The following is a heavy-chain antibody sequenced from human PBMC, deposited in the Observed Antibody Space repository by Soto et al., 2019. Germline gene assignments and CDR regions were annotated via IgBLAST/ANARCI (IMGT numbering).Heavy chain of an antibody. V-gene: IGHV3-7*03. CDR2: IKKDGSEK. J-gene: IGHJ4*02. CDR3: VTGYHSDY. CDR1: GISTSSYW. Sequence: PGGSLRLSCAASGISTSSYWMGWVRQAPGRGLEWVASIKKDGSEKYYMDSLKGRFTISRDNALNSLYPQMNSLRAEDTAVYFCVTGYHSDYWGQGTLVTVSS. D-gene: IGHD5-18*01.